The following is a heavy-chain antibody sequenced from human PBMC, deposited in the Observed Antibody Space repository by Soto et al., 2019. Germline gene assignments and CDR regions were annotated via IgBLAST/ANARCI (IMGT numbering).Heavy chain of an antibody. V-gene: IGHV1-18*01. J-gene: IGHJ5*02. CDR1: GYTFNNYG. D-gene: IGHD3-3*01. CDR3: ARDWRGAEGFDP. Sequence: ASVKVSCKASGYTFNNYGFSWVRQAPGQGLEWVGWIGTHNGDTTYAQSFQGRVTMTIDTSTTTSYMELTSLTFDDTAVYFCARDWRGAEGFDPWGQGTLVTVS. CDR2: IGTHNGDT.